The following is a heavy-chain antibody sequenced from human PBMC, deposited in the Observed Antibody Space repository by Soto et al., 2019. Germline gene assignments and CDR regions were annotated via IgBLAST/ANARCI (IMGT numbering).Heavy chain of an antibody. Sequence: QVQLVESGGGVVQPGRSPRRSCAASGFTFSNYGMHLVRQAPGKGLEWVAVILNDGSNRYHADSVKDRFTISRDNSKNRMYLQMNSMRADDTAVYYCARDDEYSGNGMDVWGQGTTVTVS. CDR2: ILNDGSNR. J-gene: IGHJ6*02. CDR3: ARDDEYSGNGMDV. D-gene: IGHD3-10*01. V-gene: IGHV3-33*01. CDR1: GFTFSNYG.